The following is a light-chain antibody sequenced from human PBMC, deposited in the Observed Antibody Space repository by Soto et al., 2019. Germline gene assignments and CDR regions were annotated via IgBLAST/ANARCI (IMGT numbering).Light chain of an antibody. CDR2: THN. J-gene: IGLJ3*02. Sequence: QAVVTQPPSASGTPGQRVTISCSGSSSNIGSNIVNWYQQLPGTAPKLLIYTHNQRPSGVPDRFSDSKSGTSASLAISGLQPEDEADYYCAAWDGSLQSWVFGGGTQLTVL. CDR3: AAWDGSLQSWV. V-gene: IGLV1-44*01. CDR1: SSNIGSNI.